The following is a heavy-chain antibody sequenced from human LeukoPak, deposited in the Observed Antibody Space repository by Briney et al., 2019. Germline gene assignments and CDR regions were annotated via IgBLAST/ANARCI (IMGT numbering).Heavy chain of an antibody. D-gene: IGHD2-15*01. J-gene: IGHJ4*02. CDR3: ARDPSVVAATGASFDY. CDR1: GFTFSSYA. V-gene: IGHV3-30-3*01. CDR2: ISYDGSNK. Sequence: QAGGSLRLSCAASGFTFSSYAMHWVRQAPGKGLEWVAVISYDGSNKYYADSVKGRFTISRDNSKNTLYLQMNSLRAEDTAVYYCARDPSVVAATGASFDYWGQGTLVTVSS.